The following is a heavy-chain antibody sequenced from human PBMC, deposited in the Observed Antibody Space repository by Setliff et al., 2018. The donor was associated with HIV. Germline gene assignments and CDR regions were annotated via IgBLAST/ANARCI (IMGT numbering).Heavy chain of an antibody. V-gene: IGHV1-2*02. CDR1: GYTFTAYF. J-gene: IGHJ4*02. CDR2: IDPKSGDT. CDR3: AKADVLLCDF. D-gene: IGHD3-16*01. Sequence: ASVKVSCKTAGYTFTAYFLQWVRQAPGQGLEWMGWIDPKSGDTSYAQKFQGRVTFTSDTSVSTAYMDLTTLSSADTAIYYCAKADVLLCDFWGQGTLVTVSS.